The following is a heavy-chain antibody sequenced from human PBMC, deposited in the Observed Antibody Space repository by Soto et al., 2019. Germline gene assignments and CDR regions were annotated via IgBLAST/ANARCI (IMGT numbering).Heavy chain of an antibody. CDR1: GFIFDDFA. J-gene: IGHJ4*02. V-gene: IGHV3-9*01. CDR2: ISWNSGST. Sequence: DVQLVESGGGLVQPGRSLRLSCAASGFIFDDFAMHWVRQAPGKGLEWVSGISWNSGSTDYAASVKGRFIISRDNARNSLYLQMNSLRLEYTALYYCARDTDSDTWHDPFDYWGQGALVIVS. D-gene: IGHD1-1*01. CDR3: ARDTDSDTWHDPFDY.